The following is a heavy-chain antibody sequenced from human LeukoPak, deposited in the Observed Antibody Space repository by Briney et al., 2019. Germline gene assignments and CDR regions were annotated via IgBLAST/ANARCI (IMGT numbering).Heavy chain of an antibody. CDR3: ARDPHDTYYDFWSGYYTEHYFDY. J-gene: IGHJ4*02. CDR1: GFTFSSYS. V-gene: IGHV3-48*01. D-gene: IGHD3-3*01. CDR2: ISISSSTI. Sequence: GGSLRLSCAASGFTFSSYSMNWVRQAPGKGLEWVSYISISSSTIYYADSVKGRFTISRDNAKNSLYLQMNSLRAEDTAVYYCARDPHDTYYDFWSGYYTEHYFDYWGQGTLVTVSS.